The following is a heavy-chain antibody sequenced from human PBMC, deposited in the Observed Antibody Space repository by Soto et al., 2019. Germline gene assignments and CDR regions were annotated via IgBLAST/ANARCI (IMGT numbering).Heavy chain of an antibody. Sequence: SETLSLTCTVSGGYISSYDWSWIRQPPGKGLEWIGYIYYSGSTNYNPSLKSRVTISVDTSKNQFSLKLSSVTAADTAVYYCARDGVLGFGGDAFDIWGQGTMVTVSS. CDR2: IYYSGST. J-gene: IGHJ3*02. CDR1: GGYISSYD. D-gene: IGHD3-10*01. V-gene: IGHV4-59*01. CDR3: ARDGVLGFGGDAFDI.